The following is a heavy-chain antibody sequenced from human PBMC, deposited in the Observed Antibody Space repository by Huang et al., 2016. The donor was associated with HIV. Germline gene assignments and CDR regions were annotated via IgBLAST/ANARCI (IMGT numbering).Heavy chain of an antibody. Sequence: EVQLVESGGGLVKPGGSLRLSCAASGFTFSNAWMSGVRQGPGKGQEWVGRIKSKTDGGTTNYAAPVKGRFTISRDDSKNTLYLQMNSLKTEDTAVYYCTTESESSGWTMDHDAFDIWGQGTMVTVSS. J-gene: IGHJ3*02. D-gene: IGHD6-19*01. CDR1: GFTFSNAW. V-gene: IGHV3-15*01. CDR3: TTESESSGWTMDHDAFDI. CDR2: IKSKTDGGTT.